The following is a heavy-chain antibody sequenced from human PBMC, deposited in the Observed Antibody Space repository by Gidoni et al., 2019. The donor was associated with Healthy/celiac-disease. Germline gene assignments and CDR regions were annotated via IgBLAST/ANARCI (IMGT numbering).Heavy chain of an antibody. J-gene: IGHJ6*02. CDR1: GFTFSSYA. Sequence: QVQLVESGGGVVQPGRSLRLSCAASGFTFSSYAMHWVRQAPGKGLEWVAVISYDGSNKYYADSVKGRFTISRDNSKNTLYLQMNSLRAEDTAVYYCARGYYDILTGYLDVWGQGTTVTVSS. V-gene: IGHV3-30*04. CDR2: ISYDGSNK. CDR3: ARGYYDILTGYLDV. D-gene: IGHD3-9*01.